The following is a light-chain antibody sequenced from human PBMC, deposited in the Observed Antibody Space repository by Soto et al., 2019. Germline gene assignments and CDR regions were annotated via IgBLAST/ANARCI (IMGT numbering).Light chain of an antibody. CDR1: QTVSGNY. Sequence: EIVLTQSPGILSLSPGERATLSCRASQTVSGNYLAWYQQKPGQSPRLLIYGASDRATGIPDRFSGSGSGRDFTLTINSVEPEDFAVYYCQQYGSSPPYTFGQGTTLEI. CDR2: GAS. V-gene: IGKV3-20*01. CDR3: QQYGSSPPYT. J-gene: IGKJ2*01.